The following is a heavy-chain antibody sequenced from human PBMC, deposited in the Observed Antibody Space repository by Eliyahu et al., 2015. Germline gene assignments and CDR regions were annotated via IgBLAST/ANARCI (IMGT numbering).Heavy chain of an antibody. J-gene: IGHJ6*02. CDR3: ARDKGIAVAGRGRTYYYGMDV. Sequence: QVQLVQSGAEVKKPGASVKVSCKASGYTFTSYYMXWVRQAPGQGLEWMGIINPSGGSTSYAQKXQGRVTMTRDTSTSTVYMELSSLRSEDTAVYYCARDKGIAVAGRGRTYYYGMDVWGQGTTVTVSS. CDR1: GYTFTSYY. D-gene: IGHD6-19*01. CDR2: INPSGGST. V-gene: IGHV1-46*03.